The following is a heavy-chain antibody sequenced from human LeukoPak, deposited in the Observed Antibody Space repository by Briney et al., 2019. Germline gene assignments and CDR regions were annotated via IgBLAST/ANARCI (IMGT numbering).Heavy chain of an antibody. J-gene: IGHJ6*03. CDR1: GYTFSDYY. CDR3: ARGPNTLGVYYMDV. V-gene: IGHV1-2*02. CDR2: ISPNSGGT. D-gene: IGHD2-2*02. Sequence: ASVKVSCKASGYTFSDYYIHCLRQAPGQGLEWMGWISPNSGGTRYAQKFQGRITMTGDTSISAAYMELSRLTSDDTAAYYCARGPNTLGVYYMDVWGKGTTVTVSS.